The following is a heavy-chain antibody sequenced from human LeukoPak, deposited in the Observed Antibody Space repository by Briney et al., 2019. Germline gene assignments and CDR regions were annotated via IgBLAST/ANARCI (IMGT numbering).Heavy chain of an antibody. CDR1: GYTFTSYG. CDR2: ISAYNGNT. D-gene: IGHD3-9*01. V-gene: IGHV1-18*01. Sequence: ASVKVSCKASGYTFTSYGISWVRQAPGQGLEWMGWISAYNGNTNYAQKLQSRVTMTTDTSTSTAYMELRSLRSDDTAVYYCARQALRYFDWLLSLQPSFDYWGQGTLVTVSS. CDR3: ARQALRYFDWLLSLQPSFDY. J-gene: IGHJ4*02.